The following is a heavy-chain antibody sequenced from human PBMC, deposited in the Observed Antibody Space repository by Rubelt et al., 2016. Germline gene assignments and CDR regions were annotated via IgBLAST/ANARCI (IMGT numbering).Heavy chain of an antibody. CDR2: IYDGGSPM. Sequence: PGGSLRLSCIASGFTFNSYRMNWVRQAPGKGREWVSTIYDGGSPMYYADSVKGRFTISRDNAKNSLYLQMDSLRAEDTAGYYCARDRNYYDSSGFSNFDYWGQGTLVTVSS. D-gene: IGHD3-22*01. J-gene: IGHJ4*02. CDR3: ARDRNYYDSSGFSNFDY. V-gene: IGHV3-48*04. CDR1: GFTFNSYR.